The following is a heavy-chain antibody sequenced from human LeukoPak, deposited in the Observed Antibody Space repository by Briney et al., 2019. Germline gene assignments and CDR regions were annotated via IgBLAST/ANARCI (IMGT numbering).Heavy chain of an antibody. CDR2: IYSSSTTI. V-gene: IGHV3-48*01. J-gene: IGHJ4*02. D-gene: IGHD1-1*01. CDR3: ARALNLLDPVTLDY. Sequence: GGSLRLSCAASGFTFSSYSMNWVRQAPGKGLEWLSYIYSSSTTIYYADSVRGRFTISRDNAKNSLFLQMNSLRAEDTAVYYCARALNLLDPVTLDYWGQGTLVTVSS. CDR1: GFTFSSYS.